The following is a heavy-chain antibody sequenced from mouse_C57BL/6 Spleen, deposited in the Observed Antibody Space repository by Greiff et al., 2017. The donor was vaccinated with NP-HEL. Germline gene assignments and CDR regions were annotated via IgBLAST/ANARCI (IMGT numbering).Heavy chain of an antibody. CDR1: GYSFTGYY. CDR3: ARPPSYYSNQGYAMDY. Sequence: EVKLMESGPELVKPGASVKISCKASGYSFTGYYMNWVKQSPEKSLEWIGEINPSTGGTTYNQKFKAKATLTVDKSSSTAYMQLKSLTSEDSAVYYCARPPSYYSNQGYAMDYWGQGTSVTVSS. J-gene: IGHJ4*01. V-gene: IGHV1-42*01. CDR2: INPSTGGT. D-gene: IGHD2-5*01.